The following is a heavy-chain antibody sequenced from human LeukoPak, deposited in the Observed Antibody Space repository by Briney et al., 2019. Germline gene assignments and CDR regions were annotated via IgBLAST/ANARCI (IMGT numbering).Heavy chain of an antibody. V-gene: IGHV1-69*04. Sequence: SVKVSCKASGGTFSSYAISWVRQAPGQGLEWMGRIIPILGIANCAQKFQGRVTITADKSTSTACMELSSLRSEDTAVYYCARGQYCGGDCYRVPDYWGQGTLVTVSS. CDR3: ARGQYCGGDCYRVPDY. CDR2: IIPILGIA. CDR1: GGTFSSYA. J-gene: IGHJ4*02. D-gene: IGHD2-21*02.